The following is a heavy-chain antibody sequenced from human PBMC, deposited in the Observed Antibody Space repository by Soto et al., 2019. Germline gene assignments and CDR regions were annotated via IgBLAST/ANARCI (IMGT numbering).Heavy chain of an antibody. V-gene: IGHV1-18*01. J-gene: IGHJ4*02. D-gene: IGHD5-12*01. Sequence: QVQLVQSGGEVKKPGASVTVSCKASGYTFINYHITWVRQAPGQGLEWMAWINTYNGMTDYAQRFQGRVTMTRDTSPSTAYMELRNLGSEDTAVYFCAKSPRGEMATDWGQGTLVTVSS. CDR2: INTYNGMT. CDR3: AKSPRGEMATD. CDR1: GYTFINYH.